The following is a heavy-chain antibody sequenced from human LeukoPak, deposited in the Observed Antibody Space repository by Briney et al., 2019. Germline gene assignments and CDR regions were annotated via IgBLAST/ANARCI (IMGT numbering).Heavy chain of an antibody. Sequence: GGSLRLSCTASAFTFGDYAMSWFRQAPGAGLEWVGFIRSKAHGGTTEYTASVKGRFTISRDDSKSNAYLQMDSLKTEDTAVYYCTRAGRYCSGGSCYSFYWGQGTLVTVSS. V-gene: IGHV3-49*01. CDR3: TRAGRYCSGGSCYSFY. D-gene: IGHD2-15*01. J-gene: IGHJ4*02. CDR1: AFTFGDYA. CDR2: IRSKAHGGTT.